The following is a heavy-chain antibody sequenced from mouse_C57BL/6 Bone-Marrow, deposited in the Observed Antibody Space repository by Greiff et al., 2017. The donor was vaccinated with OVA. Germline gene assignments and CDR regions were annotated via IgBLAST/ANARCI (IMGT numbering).Heavy chain of an antibody. J-gene: IGHJ3*01. CDR1: GYTFTSYD. CDR2: IYPRDGST. Sequence: VKLQESGPELVKPGASVKLSCKASGYTFTSYDINWVKQRPGQGLEWVGWIYPRDGSTKYNEKFKGKATLTVDTSSSTAYMELDSLASEDSAVYFCARARFAYWGQGTLVTVSA. CDR3: ARARFAY. V-gene: IGHV1-85*01.